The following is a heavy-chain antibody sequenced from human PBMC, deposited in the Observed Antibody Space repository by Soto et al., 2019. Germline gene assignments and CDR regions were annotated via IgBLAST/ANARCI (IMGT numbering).Heavy chain of an antibody. CDR1: GGTFSRYA. Sequence: SVKVSCKASGGTFSRYAITWVRQAPGQGLEWMGGIIPMFGTTNYAQKFQGRVTITADKVTRTTYMELSSLRSEDTAVYYCATDLNIVVVPAEEFSYYSGMDVWGQGTTVTVSS. CDR2: IIPMFGTT. V-gene: IGHV1-69*06. CDR3: ATDLNIVVVPAEEFSYYSGMDV. J-gene: IGHJ6*02. D-gene: IGHD2-2*01.